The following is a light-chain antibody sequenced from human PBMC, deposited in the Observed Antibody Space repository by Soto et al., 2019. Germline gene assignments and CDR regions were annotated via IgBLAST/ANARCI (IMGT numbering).Light chain of an antibody. CDR3: SLYRRSSPLL. Sequence: QSALTQPASVSGSPGQSITIFCTGTSSDVGGYNYVSWYQQHPGKAPKLIIYEVSNRPSGVSNRFSGSKSGNTASLTISGLQADDGGDYYCSLYRRSSPLLFGGGTNVPLL. CDR1: SSDVGGYNY. CDR2: EVS. V-gene: IGLV2-14*01. J-gene: IGLJ2*01.